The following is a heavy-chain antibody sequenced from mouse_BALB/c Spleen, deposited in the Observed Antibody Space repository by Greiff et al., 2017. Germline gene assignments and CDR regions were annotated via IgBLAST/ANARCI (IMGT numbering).Heavy chain of an antibody. CDR3: ASCRYGNYVDYAMDY. CDR1: GYTFTEYT. V-gene: IGHV1-18*01. D-gene: IGHD2-1*01. Sequence: VQLQQSGPELVKPGASVKISCKTSGYTFTEYTMHWVKQSHGKSLEWIGGINPNNGGTSYNQKFKGKATLTVDKSSSTAYMELRSLTSEDSAVYYCASCRYGNYVDYAMDYWGQGTSVTVSS. CDR2: INPNNGGT. J-gene: IGHJ4*01.